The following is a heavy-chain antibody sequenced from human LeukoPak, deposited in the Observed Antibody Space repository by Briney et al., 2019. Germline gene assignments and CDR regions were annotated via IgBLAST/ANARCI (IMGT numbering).Heavy chain of an antibody. Sequence: GGSLRLSCAASGFTFSSYAMSWVRQAPGKGLEWVSAISGSGGSTYYADSVRGRFTISRDNAKNSVSLQMNSLGVEDTAVYFCARLFVYGAGAEAFDYWGQGTLVTVSS. V-gene: IGHV3-23*01. J-gene: IGHJ4*02. CDR2: ISGSGGST. D-gene: IGHD3-10*01. CDR3: ARLFVYGAGAEAFDY. CDR1: GFTFSSYA.